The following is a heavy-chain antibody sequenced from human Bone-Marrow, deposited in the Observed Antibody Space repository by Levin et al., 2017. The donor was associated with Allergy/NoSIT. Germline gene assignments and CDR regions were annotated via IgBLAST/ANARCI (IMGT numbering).Heavy chain of an antibody. J-gene: IGHJ4*02. CDR3: ARDLWRWGYDSSGIAGN. CDR2: ISGDGATT. Sequence: GESLKISCAASGFTFSSYWMHWVRQTPGKGLVWVSRISGDGATTAYADSVKGRFTISRDNAKNTLSLQMSSLRVEDTAVYYCARDLWRWGYDSSGIAGNWGQGTLVTVSS. CDR1: GFTFSSYW. V-gene: IGHV3-74*03. D-gene: IGHD3-22*01.